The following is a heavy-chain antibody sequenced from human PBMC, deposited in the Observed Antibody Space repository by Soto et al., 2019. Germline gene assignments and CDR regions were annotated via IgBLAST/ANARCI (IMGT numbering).Heavy chain of an antibody. D-gene: IGHD2-21*01. CDR3: AKGRGQVKPHYGMDV. J-gene: IGHJ6*02. CDR2: ISYDGSNK. V-gene: IGHV3-30*18. CDR1: GFTFSSYG. Sequence: QVQLVESGGGVVQPGRSLRLSCAASGFTFSSYGMHWVRQAPGKGLEWVAVISYDGSNKYYADSVKGRFTISRDNSKNTLYLQMNSLRAEDTAVYYCAKGRGQVKPHYGMDVWGQGTTVTVSS.